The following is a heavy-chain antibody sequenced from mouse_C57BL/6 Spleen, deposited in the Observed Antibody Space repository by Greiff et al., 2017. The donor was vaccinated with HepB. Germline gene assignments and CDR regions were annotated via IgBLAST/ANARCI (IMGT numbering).Heavy chain of an antibody. V-gene: IGHV2-2*01. Sequence: QVQLKESGPGLVQPSQSLSITCTVSGFSLTSYGVHWVRQSPGKGLEWLGVIWSGGSTDYNAAFISRLSISKDNSKSQVFFKMNSLQADDTAIYYCARMDDYDDDGAYWGQGTLVTVSA. D-gene: IGHD2-4*01. J-gene: IGHJ3*01. CDR2: IWSGGST. CDR1: GFSLTSYG. CDR3: ARMDDYDDDGAY.